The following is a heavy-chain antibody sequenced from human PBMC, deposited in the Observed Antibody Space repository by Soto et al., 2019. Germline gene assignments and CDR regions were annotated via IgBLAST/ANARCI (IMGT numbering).Heavy chain of an antibody. CDR1: GGSIRSSSYY. CDR2: IHYSVST. CDR3: ARHPLTWSPIHDYGGYSWFDP. D-gene: IGHD4-17*01. V-gene: IGHV4-39*01. J-gene: IGHJ5*02. Sequence: QLQLQESGPGLVKPSETLSLTCTVSGGSIRSSSYYWGWIRQPPGQGLEWIGSIHYSVSTYYNPSRKSRVTRCVTTSKYQCSLRLSSVTSPDTAVYYCARHPLTWSPIHDYGGYSWFDPWGHGTLVTVSS.